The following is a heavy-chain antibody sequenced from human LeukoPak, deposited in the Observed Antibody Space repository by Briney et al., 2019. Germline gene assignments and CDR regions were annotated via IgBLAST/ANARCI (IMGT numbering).Heavy chain of an antibody. CDR2: IYHSGST. J-gene: IGHJ4*02. CDR1: GYSISSGYY. Sequence: SETLFLTCAVSGYSISSGYYWGWIRQPPGKGLEWIGSIYHSGSTYYNPSLKSRVTISVDTSKNQFSLKLSSVTAADTAVYYCARDIVVVVAASYFDYWGQGTLVTVSS. V-gene: IGHV4-38-2*02. D-gene: IGHD2-15*01. CDR3: ARDIVVVVAASYFDY.